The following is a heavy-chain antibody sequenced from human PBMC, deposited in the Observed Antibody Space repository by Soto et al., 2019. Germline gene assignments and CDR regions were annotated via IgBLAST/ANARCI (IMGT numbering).Heavy chain of an antibody. D-gene: IGHD3-16*02. Sequence: EVQLVESGGGLVQPGRSLRLSCAASGFTFDDYAMHWVRQAPGKGLEWVSGISWNSGSIGYADSVKGRFTISRDNAKNSLYLQMNSLRAEDTALYYCAKDDMITFGGVIVIGAFDIWGQGTMVTVSS. CDR1: GFTFDDYA. V-gene: IGHV3-9*01. CDR3: AKDDMITFGGVIVIGAFDI. J-gene: IGHJ3*02. CDR2: ISWNSGSI.